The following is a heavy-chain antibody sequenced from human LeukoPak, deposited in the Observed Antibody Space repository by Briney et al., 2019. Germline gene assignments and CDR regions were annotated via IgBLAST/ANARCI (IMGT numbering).Heavy chain of an antibody. Sequence: SVKVSCKASGGTFSSYAISWVRQAPGQGLEWMGGIIPIFGTANYAQKFQARVTITTDESTSTAYMELSSLRSEDTAVYYCARGGYSSPPFDYWGQGTLVTVSS. CDR2: IIPIFGTA. CDR3: ARGGYSSPPFDY. CDR1: GGTFSSYA. J-gene: IGHJ4*02. V-gene: IGHV1-69*05. D-gene: IGHD6-13*01.